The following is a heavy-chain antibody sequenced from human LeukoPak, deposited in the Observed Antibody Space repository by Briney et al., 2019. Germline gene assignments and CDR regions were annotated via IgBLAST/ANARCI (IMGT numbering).Heavy chain of an antibody. CDR1: GFTFSRYG. J-gene: IGHJ4*02. CDR3: VRGDDRSDNGLEY. Sequence: TGGSLRLSCAASGFTFSRYGMHWVRQAPGKGLEWVAVILLDGSKEFYTDSVKGRFTISRDNSKNMLYLQMNSLRAEDTALYYFVRGDDRSDNGLEYWGQGTLVTVSS. CDR2: ILLDGSKE. V-gene: IGHV3-33*01. D-gene: IGHD3-22*01.